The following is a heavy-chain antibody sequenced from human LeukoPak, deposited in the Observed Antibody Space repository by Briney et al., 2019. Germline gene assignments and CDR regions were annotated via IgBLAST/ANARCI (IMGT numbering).Heavy chain of an antibody. CDR2: INHSGST. V-gene: IGHV4-34*01. Sequence: SETLSLTCAVYGGSFSSYYWSWIRQSPGKGPEWIGEINHSGSTNYNPSLKSRVTISIDTSKNQFSLKLSSVTAADTAVYYCAGNMITFGGVIVQIWGQGTMVTVSS. CDR1: GGSFSSYY. D-gene: IGHD3-16*02. CDR3: AGNMITFGGVIVQI. J-gene: IGHJ3*02.